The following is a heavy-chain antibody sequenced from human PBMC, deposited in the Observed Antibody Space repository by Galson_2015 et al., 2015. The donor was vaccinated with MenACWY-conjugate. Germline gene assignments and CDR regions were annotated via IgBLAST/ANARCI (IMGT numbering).Heavy chain of an antibody. CDR2: INPGGSST. CDR3: AKTRGASFYFDS. D-gene: IGHD1-26*01. Sequence: SLRLSCAASGLIFNTYWMHWVRQAPGKGLVWVSRINPGGSSTTYADSVKDRFTISRDNAKNTLYLQMNSLRPEDTAVFYCAKTRGASFYFDSWGQGTLVAVPS. J-gene: IGHJ4*02. V-gene: IGHV3-74*01. CDR1: GLIFNTYW.